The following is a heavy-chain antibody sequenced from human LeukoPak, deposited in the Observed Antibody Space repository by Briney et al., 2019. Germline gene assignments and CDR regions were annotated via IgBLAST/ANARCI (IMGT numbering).Heavy chain of an antibody. CDR1: GGSISSYY. J-gene: IGHJ6*02. V-gene: IGHV4-59*01. CDR3: ARGREYYDSSGYQDYYYGMDV. CDR2: IYYSGST. D-gene: IGHD3-22*01. Sequence: PSETLSLTCTVSGGSISSYYWSWIRQPPGKGLEWIGYIYYSGSTNYNPSLKSRVTISVDTSKNQFSLKLSSVTAADTAVYYCARGREYYDSSGYQDYYYGMDVWGQGTTVTVSS.